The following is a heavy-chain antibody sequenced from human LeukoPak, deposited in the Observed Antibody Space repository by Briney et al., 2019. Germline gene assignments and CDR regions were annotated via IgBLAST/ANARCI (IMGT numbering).Heavy chain of an antibody. CDR3: ARQGYCTSPSCYARGDDAFDI. J-gene: IGHJ3*02. D-gene: IGHD2-2*01. V-gene: IGHV1-18*01. CDR2: ISAYSGNT. Sequence: GASVKVSCKASGYTFTNYGNSWVRQAPGQGLEWTAWISAYSGNTNYAQNFQGRLTMTTDTSTNTAYMELRSLRSDDTAVYYCARQGYCTSPSCYARGDDAFDIWGQGTMVTVSS. CDR1: GYTFTNYG.